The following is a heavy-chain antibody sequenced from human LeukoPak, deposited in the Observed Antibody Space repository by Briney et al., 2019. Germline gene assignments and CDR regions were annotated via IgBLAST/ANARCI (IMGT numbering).Heavy chain of an antibody. J-gene: IGHJ5*02. Sequence: GASVKVFCKASVYTFTSYVLSWVRQTPGQGLEWMGWISAYNCNTNYAQKLQGRVTMTTDTSTSTAYMELRSLRSDDTAVYYCARSPYSSSWYRWFDPWGQGTLVTVSS. D-gene: IGHD6-13*01. CDR3: ARSPYSSSWYRWFDP. V-gene: IGHV1-18*01. CDR1: VYTFTSYV. CDR2: ISAYNCNT.